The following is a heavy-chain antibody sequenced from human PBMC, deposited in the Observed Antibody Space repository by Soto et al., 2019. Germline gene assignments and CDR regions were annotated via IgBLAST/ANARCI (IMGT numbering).Heavy chain of an antibody. CDR3: AMELLAAGPYLDY. CDR2: IYYGGTT. J-gene: IGHJ4*02. V-gene: IGHV4-59*01. D-gene: IGHD6-13*01. Sequence: QVHLQESGPGLVKPSETLSLTCTVSGGSISTYYWSWVRQPPGRGLEWIGYIYYGGTTNYNPSLKSRVTISVDTSKNQFSLRLHSVTAADTAVYYCAMELLAAGPYLDYWGQGTLVTVSS. CDR1: GGSISTYY.